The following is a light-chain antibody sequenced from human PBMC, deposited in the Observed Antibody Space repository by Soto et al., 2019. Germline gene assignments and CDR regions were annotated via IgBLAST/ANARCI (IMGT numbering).Light chain of an antibody. CDR2: AAS. Sequence: DIHDTHSPCFLSASLEARVTITCPASQGISSNLAWYQQKPGKAPKLLIYAASTLQSGVKSRFSGSGSGTEFTLTIRSMQNEDFATYYCKEFNSYQINFGNGRRLEIK. CDR3: KEFNSYQIN. CDR1: QGISSN. V-gene: IGKV1-9*01. J-gene: IGKJ5*01.